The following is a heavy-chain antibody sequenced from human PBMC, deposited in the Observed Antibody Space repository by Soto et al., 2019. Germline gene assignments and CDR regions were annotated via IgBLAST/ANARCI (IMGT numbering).Heavy chain of an antibody. V-gene: IGHV3-30-3*01. CDR1: VFTFSSYP. Sequence: SXKISCADCVFTFSSYPMHWVRQAPGKGLEWVAVISYDGSNKYYADSVKGRFTISRDNSNNTLYLQMNSLRAEDTAVYYCAATYYDFWSGLDYRGQGTLGTVSS. D-gene: IGHD3-3*01. CDR3: AATYYDFWSGLDY. J-gene: IGHJ4*02. CDR2: ISYDGSNK.